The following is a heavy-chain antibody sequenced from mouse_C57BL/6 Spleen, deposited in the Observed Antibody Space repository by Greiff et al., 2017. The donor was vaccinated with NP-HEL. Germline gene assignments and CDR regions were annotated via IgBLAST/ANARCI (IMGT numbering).Heavy chain of an antibody. CDR2: ISYSGST. V-gene: IGHV3-2*02. Sequence: DVQLQESGPGLVKPSQSLSLTCTVTGYSITSDYAWNWIRQFPGNKLEWMGYISYSGSTSYNPSLKSRISITRDTSKNQFFLQLNSVTTADTATYYCARKGYDYEYYFDYWGQGTTLTVSS. J-gene: IGHJ2*01. CDR1: GYSITSDYA. D-gene: IGHD2-4*01. CDR3: ARKGYDYEYYFDY.